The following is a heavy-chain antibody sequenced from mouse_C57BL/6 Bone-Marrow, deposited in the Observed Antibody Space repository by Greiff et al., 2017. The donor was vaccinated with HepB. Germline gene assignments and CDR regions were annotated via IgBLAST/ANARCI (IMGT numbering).Heavy chain of an antibody. D-gene: IGHD2-4*01. CDR3: ASDDYDDGLYFDY. CDR1: GYTFTSYW. J-gene: IGHJ2*01. Sequence: QVQLQQPGAELVKPGASVKMSCKASGYTFTSYWITWVRQRPGQGLEWIGDIYPGSGSTNYNEKFKSKATLTVDTSSSTAYMQLSSLTSEDSAVYYCASDDYDDGLYFDYWGQGTTLTVSS. V-gene: IGHV1-55*01. CDR2: IYPGSGST.